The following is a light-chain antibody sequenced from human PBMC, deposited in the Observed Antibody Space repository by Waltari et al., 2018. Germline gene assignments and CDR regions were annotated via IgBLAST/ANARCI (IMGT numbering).Light chain of an antibody. CDR1: SSNIGGNP. J-gene: IGLJ1*01. CDR3: AAWDDGLSGPGWV. Sequence: QSLLTQPPSVSGTPGQRVTISCSGSSSNIGGNPVNWYQQLPGTAPKPPIYTSNRRPSGVPDRFAGSTSGASASLAISWLQSEDEAHYYCAAWDDGLSGPGWVFGTGTEVIVL. CDR2: TSN. V-gene: IGLV1-44*01.